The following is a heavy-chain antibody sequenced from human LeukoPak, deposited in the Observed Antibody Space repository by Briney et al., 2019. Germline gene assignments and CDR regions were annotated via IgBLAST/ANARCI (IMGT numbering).Heavy chain of an antibody. D-gene: IGHD3-22*01. Sequence: SQTLSLTCTVSGGSISSGGYSWSWIRQHPGKGLEWIGYIYYSGSTYYNPSLKSRVTISVDTSKNQFSLKLSSVTAADTAVYYCARALFWPYYDSSGYYSSLFDYWGQGTLVTVSS. CDR1: GGSISSGGYS. CDR3: ARALFWPYYDSSGYYSSLFDY. CDR2: IYYSGST. J-gene: IGHJ4*02. V-gene: IGHV4-31*03.